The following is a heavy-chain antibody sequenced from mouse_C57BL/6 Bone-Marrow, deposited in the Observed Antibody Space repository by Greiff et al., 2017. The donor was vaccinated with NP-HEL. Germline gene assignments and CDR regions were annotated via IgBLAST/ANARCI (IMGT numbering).Heavy chain of an antibody. D-gene: IGHD2-1*01. CDR1: GYTFTDYE. J-gene: IGHJ2*01. Sequence: QVQLKQSGAELVRPGASVTLSCKASGYTFTDYEMHWVKQTPVHGLEWIGAIDPETGGTAYNQKFKGKAILTADKSSSTAYMELRSLTSEDSAVYYCTRIPYGNYGYWGQGTTLTVSS. V-gene: IGHV1-15*01. CDR3: TRIPYGNYGY. CDR2: IDPETGGT.